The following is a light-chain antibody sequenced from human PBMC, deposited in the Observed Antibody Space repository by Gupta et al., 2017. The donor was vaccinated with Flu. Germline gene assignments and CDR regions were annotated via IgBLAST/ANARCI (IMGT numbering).Light chain of an antibody. CDR3: NSHSSSSTLIV. CDR2: DVS. V-gene: IGLV2-14*03. Sequence: DLTQLCFWSRSPLRPINIPCTRTSSDVGGYDDVSWYQQYPGTAPKLMIYDVSNRTSAVSNRFSGSKSGNTASLNISVLQAEDDADYYCNSHSSSSTLIVFGGGTKLTVL. J-gene: IGLJ2*01. CDR1: SSDVGGYDD.